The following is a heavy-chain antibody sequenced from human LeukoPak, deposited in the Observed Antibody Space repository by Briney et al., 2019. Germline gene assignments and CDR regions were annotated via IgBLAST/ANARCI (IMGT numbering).Heavy chain of an antibody. D-gene: IGHD2-21*02. V-gene: IGHV3-23*01. CDR2: ISDSGTRT. CDR1: RFTYLSYD. CDR3: NKALQQCSQGHYSDY. J-gene: IGHJ4*02. Sequence: GGSLRLSCAACRFTYLSYDMSWLRQAPGKGLEWVSEISDSGTRTYYADSVKGRFTISRDNSKNTLYLQMNSLRAEDTAGYFCNKALQQCSQGHYSDYWGQGTLVTVSS.